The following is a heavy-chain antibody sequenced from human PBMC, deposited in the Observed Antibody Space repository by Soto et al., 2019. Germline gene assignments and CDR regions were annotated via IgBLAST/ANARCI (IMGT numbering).Heavy chain of an antibody. CDR2: ISGSGTTI. CDR3: ARDTPPVVAVTATYAMDV. D-gene: IGHD2-21*02. V-gene: IGHV3-11*01. J-gene: IGHJ6*02. Sequence: PGGSLRLSCAASGFSFSDYYMSWIRQAPGKGLEWVSYISGSGTTIYYADSVKGRFTISRDNAKNSLYLQMNSLRAEDTAVYYCARDTPPVVAVTATYAMDVWGQGTTVTVSS. CDR1: GFSFSDYY.